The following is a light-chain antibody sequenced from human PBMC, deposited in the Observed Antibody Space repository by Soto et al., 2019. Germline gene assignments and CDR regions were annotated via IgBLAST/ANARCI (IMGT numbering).Light chain of an antibody. J-gene: IGKJ3*01. CDR1: QVNSDT. CDR2: GVS. V-gene: IGKV3-20*01. CDR3: QQYGNSGVT. Sequence: EVVMRQSPATLSVSPGEGATLSCRASQVNSDTLAWHQHKPGQAPRLLIYGVSSRATGIPDRFSGSGSGTDFTLTISRLEPEDFAVYYCQQYGNSGVTFGPGTKVDIK.